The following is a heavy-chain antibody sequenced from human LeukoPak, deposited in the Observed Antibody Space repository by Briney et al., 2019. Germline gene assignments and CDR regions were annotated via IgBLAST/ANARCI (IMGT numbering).Heavy chain of an antibody. D-gene: IGHD1-26*01. J-gene: IGHJ4*02. CDR3: ARTYSAFRGRYFDS. CDR2: INVDSGDT. Sequence: VASVKVSCQASGYALANTGITWVRQAPGQGLEWVGWINVDSGDTNYAQEFQHRVTVTTDPSTSTAYMELRSLRSDDTAVYYCARTYSAFRGRYFDSWGQGTLVTVSS. CDR1: GYALANTG. V-gene: IGHV1-18*01.